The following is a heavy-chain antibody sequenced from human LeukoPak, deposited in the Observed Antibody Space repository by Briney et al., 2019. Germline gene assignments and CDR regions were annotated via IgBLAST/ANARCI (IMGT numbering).Heavy chain of an antibody. CDR1: GFTFSSYS. Sequence: GGSLRLSCAASGFTFSSYSMNWVRQAPGKGLEWVSSITSSIDGTHYADSVKGRFTISRDNSKNTLYLQMNNLRGEDTALYYCARSGRHYDTSGYYYFDSWGQGTLVTASS. J-gene: IGHJ4*02. CDR3: ARSGRHYDTSGYYYFDS. D-gene: IGHD3-22*01. V-gene: IGHV3-21*04. CDR2: ITSSIDGT.